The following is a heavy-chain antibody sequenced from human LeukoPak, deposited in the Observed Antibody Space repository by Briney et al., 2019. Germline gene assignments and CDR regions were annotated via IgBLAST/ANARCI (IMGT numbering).Heavy chain of an antibody. CDR3: TRDPRLCDH. CDR1: GFTFTNYY. CDR2: INPGTNIV. J-gene: IGHJ5*02. V-gene: IGHV3-11*01. Sequence: PAGSLRLSCAASGFTFTNYYMTWIRQPPGKGLEWVAYINPGTNIVNYADSGKGRFTVSRDNAERSLYLHMNSLRAEDTAVYYCTRDPRLCDHWGQGTLVTVSS. D-gene: IGHD2/OR15-2a*01.